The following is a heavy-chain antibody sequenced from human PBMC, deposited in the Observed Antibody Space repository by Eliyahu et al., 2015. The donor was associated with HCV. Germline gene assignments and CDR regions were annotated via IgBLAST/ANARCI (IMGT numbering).Heavy chain of an antibody. CDR3: ARDEHEQLWLPNYRVDGMDV. Sequence: QVQLVESGGGLVKPGGSLRLSCAASGFTFSXXXMSXIRQAPGKGLEWVSYISSSGSTIYYADSVKGRFTISRDNAKNSLYLQMNSLRAEDTAVYYCARDEHEQLWLPNYRVDGMDVWGQGTTVTVSS. CDR1: GFTFSXXX. CDR2: ISSSGSTI. J-gene: IGHJ6*02. D-gene: IGHD5-18*01. V-gene: IGHV3-11*01.